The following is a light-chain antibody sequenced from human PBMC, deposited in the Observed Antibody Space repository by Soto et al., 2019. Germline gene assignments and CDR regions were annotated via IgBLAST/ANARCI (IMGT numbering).Light chain of an antibody. Sequence: ETVLTQSPGTLSLSPGERATLSCRASQTVTKSYLAWYQQKPGQAPRLLIFGTSSRATAVPDRFSGSGSGTDFTLTISSLEPEDFAVYFCQQYGSSPWTFGHGTKVEIK. J-gene: IGKJ1*01. CDR1: QTVTKSY. CDR3: QQYGSSPWT. CDR2: GTS. V-gene: IGKV3-20*01.